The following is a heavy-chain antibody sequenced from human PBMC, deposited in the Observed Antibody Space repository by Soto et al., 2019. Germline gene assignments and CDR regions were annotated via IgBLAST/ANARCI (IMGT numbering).Heavy chain of an antibody. Sequence: GGSLRLSWAASGFTFSNYSMNWIRQAPGKGLEWVSYISSSSSTIYYADSVKGRFTISRDNAKNSLYLQMNSLRDEDTAVYYCARVRGYYYGSGTYPWFDPWGQGTLVTVSS. J-gene: IGHJ5*02. V-gene: IGHV3-48*02. CDR2: ISSSSSTI. D-gene: IGHD3-10*01. CDR3: ARVRGYYYGSGTYPWFDP. CDR1: GFTFSNYS.